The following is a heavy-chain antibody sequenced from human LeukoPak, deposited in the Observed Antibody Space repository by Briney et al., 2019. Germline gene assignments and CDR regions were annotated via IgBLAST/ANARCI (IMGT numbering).Heavy chain of an antibody. J-gene: IGHJ4*02. CDR1: GLTFNNYA. CDR2: ISGRGASK. Sequence: GGSLRLSCAVSGLTFNNYAMSWVRQAPGKGLEWVSGISGRGASKYYADSVKGRFTISRDNSKNTLYLQMNSLRAEDTAVYYCARKSGWYVEGDYWGQGTLVTVSS. V-gene: IGHV3-23*01. D-gene: IGHD6-19*01. CDR3: ARKSGWYVEGDY.